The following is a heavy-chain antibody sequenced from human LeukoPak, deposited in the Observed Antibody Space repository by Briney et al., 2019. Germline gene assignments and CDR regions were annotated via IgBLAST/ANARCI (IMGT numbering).Heavy chain of an antibody. D-gene: IGHD2-2*01. Sequence: PGRSLRLSCAASGFTFSSYAMHWVRQAPGKGLEWVAVISYDGSNKYYADPVKGRFTISRDNSKNTLYLQMNSLRAEDTAVYYCNIVVVPAVHNWFDPWGQGTLVTVSS. CDR1: GFTFSSYA. CDR2: ISYDGSNK. J-gene: IGHJ5*02. CDR3: NIVVVPAVHNWFDP. V-gene: IGHV3-30-3*01.